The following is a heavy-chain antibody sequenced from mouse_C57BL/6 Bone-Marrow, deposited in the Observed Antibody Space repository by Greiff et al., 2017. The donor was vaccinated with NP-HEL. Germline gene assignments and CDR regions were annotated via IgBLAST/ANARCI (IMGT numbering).Heavy chain of an antibody. V-gene: IGHV1-54*01. CDR1: GYAFTNYL. J-gene: IGHJ4*01. CDR2: INPGSGGT. D-gene: IGHD1-1*01. CDR3: ARGVLPYAMDY. Sequence: VKLMESGAELVRPGTSVKVSCKASGYAFTNYLIEWVKQRPGQGLEWIGVINPGSGGTNYNEKFKGKATLTADKSSSTAYMQLSSLTSEDSAVYFCARGVLPYAMDYWGQGTSVTVSS.